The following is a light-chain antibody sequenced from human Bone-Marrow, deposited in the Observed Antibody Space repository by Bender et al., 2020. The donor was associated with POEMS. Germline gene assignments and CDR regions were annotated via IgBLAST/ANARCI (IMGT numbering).Light chain of an antibody. CDR1: SSNTGSGYD. Sequence: QSVLTQPPSVSGAPGQRVTISCTGSSSNTGSGYDINWYQHLPGTAPKLLIYGYNNRPSGVPDRFSGSKSGTSASLAITGLQAEDEGDYYCGTWADSLSAYVFGTGTKVTVL. V-gene: IGLV1-40*01. J-gene: IGLJ1*01. CDR3: GTWADSLSAYV. CDR2: GYN.